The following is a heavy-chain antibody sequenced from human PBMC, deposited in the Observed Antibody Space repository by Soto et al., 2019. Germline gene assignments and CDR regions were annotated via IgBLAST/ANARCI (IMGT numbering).Heavy chain of an antibody. CDR1: GGTFSRYG. V-gene: IGHV1-69*01. D-gene: IGHD1-26*01. CDR2: IIPIFGTT. CDR3: ARTYYQWEALHYFDF. Sequence: QVQLVQSGAEVKKPGSSVKVSCTASGGTFSRYGFTWVRQAPGQGFQWMGGIIPIFGTTHNEQNFQGRHSITADESTSTVYMELSSLRSDDTAIYFCARTYYQWEALHYFDFWGQGTLVTVSS. J-gene: IGHJ4*02.